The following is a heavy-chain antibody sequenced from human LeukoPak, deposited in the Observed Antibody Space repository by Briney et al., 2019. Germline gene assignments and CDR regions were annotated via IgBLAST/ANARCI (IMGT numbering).Heavy chain of an antibody. V-gene: IGHV3-21*01. D-gene: IGHD3-16*01. Sequence: GGSLRLSCVASGFSFSSYNMNWVRQAPGKGLEWVSSISRSASNIYYADSVKGRFTISRDNDKNSFYLQMNSLRAEDTAVFYCARDPEGFGATYFDYWGQGTLVTVSS. CDR3: ARDPEGFGATYFDY. J-gene: IGHJ4*02. CDR1: GFSFSSYN. CDR2: ISRSASNI.